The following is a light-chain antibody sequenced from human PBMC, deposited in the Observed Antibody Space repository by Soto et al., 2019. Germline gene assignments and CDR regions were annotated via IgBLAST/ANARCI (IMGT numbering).Light chain of an antibody. V-gene: IGKV1-39*01. J-gene: IGKJ5*01. CDR1: QSISSY. Sequence: DIQLTQSPSSLSASVGDRVTITCRASQSISSYLNWYQQKPGKAPKLLIYAASSLQSGVPSRFSGSGSGTDFTLTISSLEPADFGVYYCQQRHNWPITFGQGTRLEIK. CDR3: QQRHNWPIT. CDR2: AAS.